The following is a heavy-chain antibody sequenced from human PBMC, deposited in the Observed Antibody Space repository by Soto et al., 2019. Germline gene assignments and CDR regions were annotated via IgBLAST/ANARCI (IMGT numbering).Heavy chain of an antibody. Sequence: SDTLSLTFTVSGGAISSCDSNWSWIRQPPGKGLEWIGYINNRGSTYNNKSHKSRVTISVETSKNQFSLKLSFVTAADTAVYYCARVGAARRELDYWGQG. CDR3: ARVGAARRELDY. D-gene: IGHD6-6*01. CDR1: GGAISSCDSN. V-gene: IGHV4-30-4*02. CDR2: INNRGST. J-gene: IGHJ4*02.